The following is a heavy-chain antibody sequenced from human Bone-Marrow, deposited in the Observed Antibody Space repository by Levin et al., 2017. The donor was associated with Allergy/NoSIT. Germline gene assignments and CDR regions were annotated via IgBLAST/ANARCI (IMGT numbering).Heavy chain of an antibody. Sequence: GGSLRLSCAASGFTFSSYAMHWVRQAPGKGLEWVAVISYDGSNKYYADSVKGRFTISRDNSKNTLYLQMNSLRAEDTAVYYCARGGDIVLMVKENYYYGMDVWGQGTTVTVSS. J-gene: IGHJ6*02. CDR3: ARGGDIVLMVKENYYYGMDV. V-gene: IGHV3-30-3*01. CDR2: ISYDGSNK. CDR1: GFTFSSYA. D-gene: IGHD2-8*01.